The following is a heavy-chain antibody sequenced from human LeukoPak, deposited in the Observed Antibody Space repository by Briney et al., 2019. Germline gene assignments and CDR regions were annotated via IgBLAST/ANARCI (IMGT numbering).Heavy chain of an antibody. CDR2: INPNSGGT. CDR1: GYTFTGYY. CDR3: ARIRFSGTTRSTNFGY. D-gene: IGHD1-1*01. J-gene: IGHJ4*02. V-gene: IGHV1-2*06. Sequence: ASVKVSCKASGYTFTGYYMHWVRQAPGQGLEWMGRINPNSGGTNYAQKFQGRVTMTRDTSISTAYMELSRLRSDDTAVYYCARIRFSGTTRSTNFGYWGQGTLVTVSS.